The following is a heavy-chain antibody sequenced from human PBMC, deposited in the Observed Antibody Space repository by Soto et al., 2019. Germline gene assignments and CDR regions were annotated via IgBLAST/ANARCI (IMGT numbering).Heavy chain of an antibody. Sequence: EVQLLESGGGLVQPGGSLRLSSAASGFTFRSYAMSWVRQAPGKGLEWVSVVTGNGVTTYYADSVKGRFTISRDNSVNTLFLQMNSLRAEDTAIYFCAKGGVTTVTQIDYWGQGTLVTVSS. CDR2: VTGNGVTT. D-gene: IGHD4-17*01. V-gene: IGHV3-23*01. J-gene: IGHJ4*02. CDR1: GFTFRSYA. CDR3: AKGGVTTVTQIDY.